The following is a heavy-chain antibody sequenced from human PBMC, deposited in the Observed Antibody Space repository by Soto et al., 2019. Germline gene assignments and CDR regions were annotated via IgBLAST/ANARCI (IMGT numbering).Heavy chain of an antibody. CDR1: GDSISTYY. Sequence: SETLSLTCDVSGDSISTYYWSWIRQPPGKGLEWIGYVYYSGSTLYNPSRESRVTMSIDMSKKQVSLKLTSVIAADTAVYYCARTRMIESWIDYWGHGTLVTVSS. J-gene: IGHJ4*01. CDR2: VYYSGST. CDR3: ARTRMIESWIDY. D-gene: IGHD2-21*01. V-gene: IGHV4-59*01.